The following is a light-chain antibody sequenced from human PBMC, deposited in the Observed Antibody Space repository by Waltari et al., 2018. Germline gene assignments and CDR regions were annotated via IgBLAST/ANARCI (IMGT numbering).Light chain of an antibody. CDR1: STDIGAYNY. CDR3: SSYAGSNYVA. Sequence: QSALTHPPSASGSPGQSVTISCTGTSTDIGAYNYVSWYQRRPGKAPKLLIYEVTKRPSGVPDRFSGSKSANTASLTVSGLQAEDEADYYCSSYAGSNYVAFGGGTKLTVL. J-gene: IGLJ2*01. V-gene: IGLV2-8*01. CDR2: EVT.